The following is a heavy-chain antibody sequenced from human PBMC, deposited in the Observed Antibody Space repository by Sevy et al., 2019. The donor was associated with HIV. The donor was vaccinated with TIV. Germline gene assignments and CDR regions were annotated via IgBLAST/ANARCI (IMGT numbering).Heavy chain of an antibody. V-gene: IGHV3-33*01. D-gene: IGHD3-10*01. CDR1: GFTFSSYG. CDR3: ASGAYYYASRSQNFDY. J-gene: IGHJ4*02. CDR2: IWYDGTNK. Sequence: GGSLTLSCAASGFTFSSYGMHWVRHAPGKGLEWVALIWYDGTNKYYADSVKGRFTISRDNSKNTLYLQMNSLRAEDTAVYYCASGAYYYASRSQNFDYWGPGTLVTVSS.